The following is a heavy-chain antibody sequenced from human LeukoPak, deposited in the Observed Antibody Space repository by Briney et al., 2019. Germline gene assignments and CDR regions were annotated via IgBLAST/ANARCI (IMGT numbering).Heavy chain of an antibody. D-gene: IGHD2-2*02. CDR2: INHSGST. J-gene: IGHJ6*03. CDR3: ARVRRPIVVVPAAIYYYYYMDV. V-gene: IGHV4-34*01. Sequence: PSETLSLTCAVYGGPFSGYYWNWIRQPPGKGLEWIGEINHSGSTNYNPSLKSRVTISVDTSKNQFSLKLSSVTAADTAVYYCARVRRPIVVVPAAIYYYYYMDVWGKGTTVTVSS. CDR1: GGPFSGYY.